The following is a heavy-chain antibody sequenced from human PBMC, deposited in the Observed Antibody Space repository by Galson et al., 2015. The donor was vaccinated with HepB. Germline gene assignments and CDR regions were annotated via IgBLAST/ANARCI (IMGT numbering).Heavy chain of an antibody. D-gene: IGHD2-2*01. J-gene: IGHJ6*02. CDR2: ISRTSINI. V-gene: IGHV3-21*01. CDR1: GFTFSDHS. Sequence: SLRLSCAASGFTFSDHSMNWVRQAPGKGLEWVSSISRTSININYADSVKGRYTISRDNAKNSLYLQMNSLRAEDTAVYYRTRDVGNTKTYQYHGMDVWGQGTTITVSS. CDR3: TRDVGNTKTYQYHGMDV.